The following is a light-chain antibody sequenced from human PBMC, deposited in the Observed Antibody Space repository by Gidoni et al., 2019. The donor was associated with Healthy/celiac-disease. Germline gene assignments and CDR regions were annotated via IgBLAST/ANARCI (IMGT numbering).Light chain of an antibody. V-gene: IGKV4-1*01. CDR3: QQSYSTPALT. Sequence: DIVMTQSPDSLAVSLGERATINCKSSQSVLYSSNNKNYLAWYQQKPGQPPKLLIYWASTRESGVPDRFSGSGSGTDFTLTISSLQAEDVAVYYCQQSYSTPALTFXGXTKVEIK. J-gene: IGKJ4*01. CDR1: QSVLYSSNNKNY. CDR2: WAS.